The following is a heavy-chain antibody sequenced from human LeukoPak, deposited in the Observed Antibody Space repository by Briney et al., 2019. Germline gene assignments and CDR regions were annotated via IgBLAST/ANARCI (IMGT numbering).Heavy chain of an antibody. CDR1: GYTFTDYN. Sequence: ASVKVSCKASGYTFTDYNMHWVRQAPGQGLEWMGWINPNTGGTSFAQKFQGRVTMTRGTSISTAYMELSRLRSDDTAVYYCATATARRISPFDYWGQGTLVTVSS. CDR3: ATATARRISPFDY. J-gene: IGHJ4*02. CDR2: INPNTGGT. V-gene: IGHV1-2*02. D-gene: IGHD6-6*01.